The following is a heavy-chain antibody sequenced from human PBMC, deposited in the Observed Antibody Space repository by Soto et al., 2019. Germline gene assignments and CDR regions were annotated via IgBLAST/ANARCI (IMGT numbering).Heavy chain of an antibody. CDR3: ARVGSCSGGSCPFDY. CDR1: GGSISSYY. CDR2: IYYSGST. Sequence: SETLSLTCTVSGGSISSYYWSWIRQPPGKGLEWIGYIYYSGSTNYNPSLKSRVTISVDTSKNQFSLKLSSVTAADTAVYYCARVGSCSGGSCPFDYWGQGTLVTVSS. V-gene: IGHV4-59*01. J-gene: IGHJ4*02. D-gene: IGHD2-15*01.